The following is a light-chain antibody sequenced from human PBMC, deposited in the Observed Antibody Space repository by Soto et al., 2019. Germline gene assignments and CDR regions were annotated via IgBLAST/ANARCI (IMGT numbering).Light chain of an antibody. CDR3: CSYAGTNNVYV. CDR1: SSDVGGYNY. Sequence: QSALTQPPSASGSPGQSVTISCTGTSSDVGGYNYVSWYQQRPGKAPKLMIYEVSKRPSGVPDRFSGSKSANTASLTVSGLQAEDEADYYCCSYAGTNNVYVFGTGTKVTVL. V-gene: IGLV2-8*01. J-gene: IGLJ1*01. CDR2: EVS.